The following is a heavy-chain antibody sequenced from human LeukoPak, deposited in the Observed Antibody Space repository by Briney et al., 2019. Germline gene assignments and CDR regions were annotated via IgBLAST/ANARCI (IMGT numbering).Heavy chain of an antibody. D-gene: IGHD3-10*01. Sequence: ASVKVSCKASGDTFSIYTFTWVRQAPGQGLEWMGGIIPIFGTANYAQKFQGRVTITADKSTSTAYMELNSLRSEDTAVYYCASTVRGYHDAFDIWGQGTMVTVSS. CDR1: GDTFSIYT. CDR2: IIPIFGTA. J-gene: IGHJ3*02. V-gene: IGHV1-69*06. CDR3: ASTVRGYHDAFDI.